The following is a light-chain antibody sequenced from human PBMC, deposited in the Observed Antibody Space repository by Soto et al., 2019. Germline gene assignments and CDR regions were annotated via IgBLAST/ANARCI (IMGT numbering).Light chain of an antibody. CDR2: GAS. Sequence: EIVLTQSPGTLSLSPGERATLSCRASQSVSSSYLACYQQKPGQAPRLLIYGASSRATGIPDRFSGSGSGTDFTLTISRLEPEDFAVYYCQQYGSLSWTFGQGTKVDIK. V-gene: IGKV3-20*01. CDR1: QSVSSSY. J-gene: IGKJ1*01. CDR3: QQYGSLSWT.